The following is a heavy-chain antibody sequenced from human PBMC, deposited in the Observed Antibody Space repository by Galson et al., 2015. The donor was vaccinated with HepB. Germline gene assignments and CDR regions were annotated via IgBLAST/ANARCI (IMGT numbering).Heavy chain of an antibody. D-gene: IGHD6-13*01. J-gene: IGHJ6*02. V-gene: IGHV1-2*04. Sequence: SVKVSCKASGYTFTGYYMHWVRQAPGQGLEWMGWINPNSGGTNYAQKFQGWVTMTRDTSISTAYMELSRLRSDDTAVYYCARGSGYSSSWYRWEYYYGMDVWGQGTTVTVSS. CDR1: GYTFTGYY. CDR2: INPNSGGT. CDR3: ARGSGYSSSWYRWEYYYGMDV.